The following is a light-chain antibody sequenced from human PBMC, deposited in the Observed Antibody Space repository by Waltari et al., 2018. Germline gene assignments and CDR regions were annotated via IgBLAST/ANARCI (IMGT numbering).Light chain of an antibody. CDR1: SGSVSSTSY. CDR3: SMYMGSGVWV. Sequence: QTVVTQEPSLSVSPGGTVTLTCAFSSGSVSSTSYPTWYQQTPGQPPRTLVYKGISRSSGVPDRFSGSIRGNTAALTITGAQADDESDYYCSMYMGSGVWVFGGGTKLTVL. J-gene: IGLJ3*02. CDR2: KGI. V-gene: IGLV8-61*01.